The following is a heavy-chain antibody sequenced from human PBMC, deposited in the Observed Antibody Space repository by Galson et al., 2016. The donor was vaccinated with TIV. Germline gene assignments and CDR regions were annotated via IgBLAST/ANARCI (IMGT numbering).Heavy chain of an antibody. V-gene: IGHV3-33*06. CDR1: GITFSSYG. D-gene: IGHD4/OR15-4a*01. J-gene: IGHJ4*02. Sequence: SLRLSCAASGITFSSYGMHWVRQAPSKGLEWVALIWFDGTNEYYADAVKGRFTISRDNSKSTLYLQMDSLRVEDTAVYFCAKDRLWAELREPFDLWGQGTLVTVSS. CDR2: IWFDGTNE. CDR3: AKDRLWAELREPFDL.